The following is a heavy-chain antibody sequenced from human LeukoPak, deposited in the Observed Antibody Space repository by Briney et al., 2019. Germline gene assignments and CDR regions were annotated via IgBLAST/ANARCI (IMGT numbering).Heavy chain of an antibody. CDR3: ARDVRYGDYVIDY. CDR2: INSDGSDT. J-gene: IGHJ4*02. CDR1: GFTFSSYW. Sequence: GGSLRLSCAASGFTFSSYWMLWVRQAPGKGLVWVSRINSDGSDTTYADSVKGRFTISRDNAKNTLYLQMNGLRAEDTAVYYCARDVRYGDYVIDYWGQGTLLTVSS. V-gene: IGHV3-74*03. D-gene: IGHD4-17*01.